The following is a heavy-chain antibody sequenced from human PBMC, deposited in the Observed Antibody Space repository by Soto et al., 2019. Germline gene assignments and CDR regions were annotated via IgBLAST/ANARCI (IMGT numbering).Heavy chain of an antibody. CDR1: GFNFNNAW. D-gene: IGHD6-13*01. CDR2: IKQDGSEK. Sequence: GGSLRLSCVASGFNFNNAWMNWVRQAPGKGLEWVANIKQDGSEKYYVDSVKGRFTISRDNAKNSLYLQMNSLRAEDTAVYYCAGERYSSSWYSDYYYYMDVWGKGTTVTVSS. J-gene: IGHJ6*03. CDR3: AGERYSSSWYSDYYYYMDV. V-gene: IGHV3-7*01.